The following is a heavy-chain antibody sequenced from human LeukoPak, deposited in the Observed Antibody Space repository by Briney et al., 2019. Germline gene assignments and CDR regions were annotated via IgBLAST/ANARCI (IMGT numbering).Heavy chain of an antibody. Sequence: GASVKVSCQASGDTFTYYHIHWVRQAPGQGVAWMGAVYVTGETTRNTQNFQGRVTMTRDTSTGTVYMELASLRSEDTAVCYCATEAPGSYYFDYWGQGVLVTVSS. J-gene: IGHJ4*02. V-gene: IGHV1-46*01. CDR3: ATEAPGSYYFDY. CDR2: VYVTGETT. CDR1: GDTFTYYH.